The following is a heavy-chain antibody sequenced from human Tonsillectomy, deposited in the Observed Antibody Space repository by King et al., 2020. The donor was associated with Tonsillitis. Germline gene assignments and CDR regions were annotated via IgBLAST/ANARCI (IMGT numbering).Heavy chain of an antibody. V-gene: IGHV3-9*01. CDR3: AKDVGVGVAVAPGGYYFYSMDV. J-gene: IGHJ6*03. CDR1: GFTIDDYA. CDR2: ISWNSGRR. Sequence: VQLVESGGGLVQPGRSLRLSCAASGFTIDDYAMHWVRQAPGKGLEWVSGISWNSGRRGYADSGKGRFTISRDDAKNSLYLQMNSLRAEDTASYYCAKDVGVGVAVAPGGYYFYSMDVWGKGTTVTVSS. D-gene: IGHD6-19*01.